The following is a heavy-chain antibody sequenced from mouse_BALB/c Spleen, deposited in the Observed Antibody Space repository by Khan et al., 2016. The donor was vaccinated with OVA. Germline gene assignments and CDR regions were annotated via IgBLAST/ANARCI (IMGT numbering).Heavy chain of an antibody. CDR2: INPSTGYT. D-gene: IGHD1-1*01. CDR1: GYTFINYW. V-gene: IGHV1-7*01. J-gene: IGHJ2*01. Sequence: QMQLEESGAELAKPGASVKMSCKASGYTFINYWILWVKQRPGQGLEWIGYINPSTGYTEYNQNFKDQATLTADKSSSTAYMQLSSLTSEDSAVYYCARRGLRWDFDYWGQGTTLTVSS. CDR3: ARRGLRWDFDY.